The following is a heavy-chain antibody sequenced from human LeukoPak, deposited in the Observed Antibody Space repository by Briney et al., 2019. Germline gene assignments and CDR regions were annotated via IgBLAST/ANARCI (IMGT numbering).Heavy chain of an antibody. J-gene: IGHJ4*02. CDR1: GFMFRSSS. CDR3: AKRPAAVRGVIPYVDY. Sequence: GGSLRLSCAASGFMFRSSSMSWVRQVPGKGLEWVSTISASAGNIYYADSVKGRFTISRDNSKNTLFLQMNSLRAEDTAIYYCAKRPAAVRGVIPYVDYWGQGTLVTVSS. CDR2: ISASAGNI. D-gene: IGHD3-10*02. V-gene: IGHV3-23*01.